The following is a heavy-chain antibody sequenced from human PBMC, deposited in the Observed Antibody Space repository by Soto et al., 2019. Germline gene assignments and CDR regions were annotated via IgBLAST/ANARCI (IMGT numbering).Heavy chain of an antibody. CDR1: GFAVSSDY. D-gene: IGHD5-18*01. CDR3: AREKGYNFGYFYYGMDV. J-gene: IGHJ6*02. Sequence: GSLRLSCAASGFAVSSDYMSWVRQAPGKGLEWVSVIYADGRTFYADSVKGTFTISRDGSKNTLYLQMNSLRVEDTAVYYCAREKGYNFGYFYYGMDVWGQGATDSVSS. CDR2: IYADGRT. V-gene: IGHV3-66*01.